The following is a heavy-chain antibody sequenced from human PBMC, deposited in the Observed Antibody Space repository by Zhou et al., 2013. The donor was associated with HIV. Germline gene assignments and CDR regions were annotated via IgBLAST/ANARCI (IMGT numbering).Heavy chain of an antibody. CDR2: VSPLHSVV. D-gene: IGHD6-13*01. Sequence: QVQLLQSGAEVKPPGASVKVSCTASGDTFSTDVISWVRQARGQGLEWMGGVSPLHSVVHYPPKFQDRVTIIADESTSTAYMELTGLTSEDTAVYYCARGELASSWFPKAFSYSRAMDVWGQGTAVTVSS. CDR1: GDTFSTDV. J-gene: IGHJ6*02. CDR3: ARGELASSWFPKAFSYSRAMDV. V-gene: IGHV1-69*10.